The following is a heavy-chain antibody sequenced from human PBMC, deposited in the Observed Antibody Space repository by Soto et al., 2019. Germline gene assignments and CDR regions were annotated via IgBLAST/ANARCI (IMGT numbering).Heavy chain of an antibody. V-gene: IGHV1-69*13. Sequence: ASVKVSCKASGGTFSSYAISWVRQAPGQGLEWMGGIIPIFGTANYAQKFQGRVTITADESTSTAYMELSSLRSEDTAVYYCARAEDIVLVPAAKNWFDPWGQGTLVTAPQ. J-gene: IGHJ5*02. D-gene: IGHD2-2*01. CDR1: GGTFSSYA. CDR2: IIPIFGTA. CDR3: ARAEDIVLVPAAKNWFDP.